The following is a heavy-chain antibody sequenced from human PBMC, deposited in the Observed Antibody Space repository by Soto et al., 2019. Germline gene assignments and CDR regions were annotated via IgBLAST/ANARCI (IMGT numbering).Heavy chain of an antibody. CDR2: IYYSGST. J-gene: IGHJ3*02. Sequence: QVQLQESGPGLVKPSQTLSLTCTVSGGSISSGGYYWSWIRQHPGKGLEWIGYIYYSGSTYYNPSLKSRVTISVDTSKNQFSLKLSSVTAADTAVYYCARDQARVVRGVMGAFDIWVQGTMVTVSS. CDR1: GGSISSGGYY. D-gene: IGHD3-10*01. V-gene: IGHV4-31*03. CDR3: ARDQARVVRGVMGAFDI.